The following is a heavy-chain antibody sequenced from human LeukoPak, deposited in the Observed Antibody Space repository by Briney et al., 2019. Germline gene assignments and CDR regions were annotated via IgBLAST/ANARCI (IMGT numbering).Heavy chain of an antibody. J-gene: IGHJ5*02. D-gene: IGHD6-6*01. V-gene: IGHV4-34*01. CDR2: INHSGST. Sequence: SDTLSLTCAVYGGSFSGYYWSWIRQPPGKGLEWIGEINHSGSTNYNPSLKSRVTISVDTSKNQFSLKLSSVTAADTAVYYCARGRVSYSSSSALWFDPWGQGTLVTVSS. CDR1: GGSFSGYY. CDR3: ARGRVSYSSSSALWFDP.